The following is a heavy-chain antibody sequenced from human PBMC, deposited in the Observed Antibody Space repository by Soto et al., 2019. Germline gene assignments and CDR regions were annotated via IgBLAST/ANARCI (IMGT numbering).Heavy chain of an antibody. J-gene: IGHJ4*02. V-gene: IGHV1-8*01. CDR2: MNPNSGNT. CDR1: GYTFTSYD. D-gene: IGHD1-26*01. CDR3: ARRQAVLLSGSYPPNYDY. Sequence: GASVKVSCKASGYTFTSYDINWVRQATGQGLEWMGWMNPNSGNTGYAQKFQGRVSMTRNTSISTAYMELSSLRSDDTAVYYCARRQAVLLSGSYPPNYDYWGRGTLVTVSS.